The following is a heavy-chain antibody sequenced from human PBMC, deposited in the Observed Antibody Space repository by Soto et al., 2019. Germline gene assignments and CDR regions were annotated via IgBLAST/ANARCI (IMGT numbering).Heavy chain of an antibody. D-gene: IGHD3-9*01. Sequence: GGSLRLSCAASGFTFSSYSMNWVRQAPGKGLEWVSYISSSSSTIYYADSVKGRFTISRDNAKNSLYLQMNSLRAEDTAVYYCARVNVERYCDWFEGYYMYVWGKGSKVTVSS. V-gene: IGHV3-48*01. J-gene: IGHJ6*03. CDR2: ISSSSSTI. CDR1: GFTFSSYS. CDR3: ARVNVERYCDWFEGYYMYV.